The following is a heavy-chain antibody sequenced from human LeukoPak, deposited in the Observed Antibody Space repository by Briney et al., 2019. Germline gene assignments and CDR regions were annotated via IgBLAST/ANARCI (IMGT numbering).Heavy chain of an antibody. CDR3: ARGGDSSSWYGGFDP. CDR1: GGSISSSSYY. J-gene: IGHJ5*02. Sequence: SETLSLTCTVSGGSISSSSYYWGWIRQPPGKGLEWIGYIYHSGSTYYNPSLKSRVTISVDRSKNQFSLKLSSVTAADTAVYYCARGGDSSSWYGGFDPWGQGTLVTVSS. CDR2: IYHSGST. D-gene: IGHD6-13*01. V-gene: IGHV4-39*07.